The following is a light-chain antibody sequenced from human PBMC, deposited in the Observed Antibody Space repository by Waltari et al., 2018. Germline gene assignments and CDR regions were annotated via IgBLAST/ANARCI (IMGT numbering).Light chain of an antibody. J-gene: IGLJ2*01. CDR1: SSDVGGYNY. Sequence: QSALTQPASVSGSPGQSITISCTGPSSDVGGYNYVSWYQQYPGKAPKLMIFDVNSRPSGVSNRFSGSKSGNTASLTISGLQAEDEANYYCSSYTVSSSLVIFGGGTKLTVL. V-gene: IGLV2-14*01. CDR2: DVN. CDR3: SSYTVSSSLVI.